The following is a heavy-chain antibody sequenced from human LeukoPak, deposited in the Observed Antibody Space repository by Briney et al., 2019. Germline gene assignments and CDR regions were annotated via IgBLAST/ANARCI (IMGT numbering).Heavy chain of an antibody. CDR3: AKDPVRSGYSYYFDY. J-gene: IGHJ4*02. CDR2: ISNSGGRT. D-gene: IGHD3-3*01. CDR1: GFTFSGFW. Sequence: PGGSLRLSCAVSGFTFSGFWMSWSRQAPGKGLEWVSSISNSGGRTFYTDSVKGRFTISRDNSKNTLYLQMNSLRAEDTAVYYCAKDPVRSGYSYYFDYWGQGTLVTVSS. V-gene: IGHV3-23*01.